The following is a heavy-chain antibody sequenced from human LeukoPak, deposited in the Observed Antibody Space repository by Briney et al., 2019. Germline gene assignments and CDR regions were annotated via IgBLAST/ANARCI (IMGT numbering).Heavy chain of an antibody. J-gene: IGHJ5*02. CDR3: ARLKVPYTSGHAP. CDR1: GGSFSGYY. Sequence: SETLSLTCVVYGGSFSGYYWSWIRQPPGKGLEWIGEINHSGGTNYNPSLKSRVTMSVDTSKKQFSLKLSSVTAADTAVYYCARLKVPYTSGHAPWGQGTLVTVSS. V-gene: IGHV4-34*01. CDR2: INHSGGT. D-gene: IGHD6-25*01.